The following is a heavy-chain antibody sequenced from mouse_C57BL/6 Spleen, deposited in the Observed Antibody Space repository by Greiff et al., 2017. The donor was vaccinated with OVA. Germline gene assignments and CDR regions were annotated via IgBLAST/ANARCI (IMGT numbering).Heavy chain of an antibody. V-gene: IGHV3-6*01. CDR2: ISYDGSN. Sequence: EVQVVESGPGLVKPSQSLSLTCSVTGYSITSGYYWNWIRQFPGNKLEWMGYISYDGSNNYNPSLKNRISITRDTSKNQFFLKLNSVTTEDTATYYCARVYYGSSYDYAMDYWGQGTSVTVSS. D-gene: IGHD1-1*01. CDR1: GYSITSGYY. J-gene: IGHJ4*01. CDR3: ARVYYGSSYDYAMDY.